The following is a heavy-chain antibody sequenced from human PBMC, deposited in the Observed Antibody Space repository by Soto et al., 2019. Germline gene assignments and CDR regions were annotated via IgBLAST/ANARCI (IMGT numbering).Heavy chain of an antibody. CDR2: IYYSGST. CDR1: GGSISSYY. V-gene: IGHV4-59*01. CDR3: ARKLLSGWYDY. J-gene: IGHJ4*02. D-gene: IGHD6-19*01. Sequence: PSETLSLTCTGSGGSISSYYWSWIRQPPGKGLEWIGYIYYSGSTNYNPSLKSRVTISVDTSKNQFSLKLSSVTAADTAVYYCARKLLSGWYDYWGQGTLVTVS.